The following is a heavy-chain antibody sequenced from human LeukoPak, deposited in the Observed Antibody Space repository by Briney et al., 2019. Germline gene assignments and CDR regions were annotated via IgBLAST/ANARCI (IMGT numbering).Heavy chain of an antibody. D-gene: IGHD3-10*01. J-gene: IGHJ6*03. V-gene: IGHV1-69*01. CDR1: GGTFSTYA. Sequence: GSSVKLSCNASGGTFSTYAFSWVRQAPGQGLEWMGGFIPLLGAANYAQEFQGRVTITADESTSTAYMQLSSLRSEDTAVYFCARVITIGQPPYFYYMDVWGKGTTVTVSS. CDR3: ARVITIGQPPYFYYMDV. CDR2: FIPLLGAA.